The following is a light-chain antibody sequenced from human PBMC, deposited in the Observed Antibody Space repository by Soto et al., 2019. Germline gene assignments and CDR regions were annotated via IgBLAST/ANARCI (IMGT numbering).Light chain of an antibody. Sequence: SYELTQPPSVSVAPGQTATITCGGNNIGNKGVHWYQQKPGQAPVLVVYDDSDRPLGIPERISGSNSGNTATLTISRVEAGDEADYYCQVWDRNTDHYVFGTGTKVTVL. V-gene: IGLV3-21*02. J-gene: IGLJ1*01. CDR1: NIGNKG. CDR3: QVWDRNTDHYV. CDR2: DDS.